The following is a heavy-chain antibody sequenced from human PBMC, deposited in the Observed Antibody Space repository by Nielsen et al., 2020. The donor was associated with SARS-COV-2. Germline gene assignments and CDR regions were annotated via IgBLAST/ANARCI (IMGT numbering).Heavy chain of an antibody. CDR2: IYHSGST. CDR3: ARAPRVAVAGTLDY. V-gene: IGHV4-39*07. Sequence: SETLSLTCTVSGGSISSSSYYWGWIRQPPGKGLEWIGSIYHSGSTNYNPSLKSRVTISVDKSKNQFSLKLSSVTAADTAVYYCARAPRVAVAGTLDYWGQGTLVTVSS. D-gene: IGHD6-19*01. CDR1: GGSISSSSYY. J-gene: IGHJ4*02.